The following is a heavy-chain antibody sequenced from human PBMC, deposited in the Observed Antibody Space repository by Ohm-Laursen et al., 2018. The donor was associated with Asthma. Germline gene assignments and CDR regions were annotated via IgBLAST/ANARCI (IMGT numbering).Heavy chain of an antibody. CDR2: ISSYSTTI. CDR3: ARVGDGYSVNYFDY. Sequence: SLRLSCTASGYTFRRYSIHWVRQAPGKGLEWVSYISSYSTTIYYADSVKGRFTISRDNAKNSLYLQMNSLRDEDTAMYYCARVGDGYSVNYFDYWGQGTLVTVSS. V-gene: IGHV3-48*02. D-gene: IGHD5-24*01. CDR1: GYTFRRYS. J-gene: IGHJ4*02.